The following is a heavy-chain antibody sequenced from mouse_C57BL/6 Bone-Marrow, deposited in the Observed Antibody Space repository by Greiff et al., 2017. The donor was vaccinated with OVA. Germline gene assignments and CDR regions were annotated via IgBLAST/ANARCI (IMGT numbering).Heavy chain of an antibody. D-gene: IGHD2-4*01. CDR2: INSDGGST. Sequence: EVKLMESGGGLVQPGESLKLSCESNAYEFPSHDMSWVRKTPEKRLELVAAINSDGGSTYYPDTMERRFIISRDNTKKTLYLQMSSLRSEDTALYYCARPSYDYGFDYWGQGTTLTVSS. CDR1: AYEFPSHD. V-gene: IGHV5-2*01. J-gene: IGHJ2*01. CDR3: ARPSYDYGFDY.